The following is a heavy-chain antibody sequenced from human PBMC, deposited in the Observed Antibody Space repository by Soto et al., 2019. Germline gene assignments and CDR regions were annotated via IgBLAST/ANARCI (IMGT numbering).Heavy chain of an antibody. CDR2: ISYSGST. J-gene: IGHJ4*02. V-gene: IGHV4-31*03. CDR1: GDSMTTVGYY. CDR3: TSGDY. Sequence: QVQLQESGPGLVKPSPTLSLTCTVSGDSMTTVGYYWTWIRQHPGQGLEWLGFISYSGSTSYSSSLKGRVAISADPSKNQFSLTLNSVTAADTAVYYCTSGDYCCQGTLVTVSS.